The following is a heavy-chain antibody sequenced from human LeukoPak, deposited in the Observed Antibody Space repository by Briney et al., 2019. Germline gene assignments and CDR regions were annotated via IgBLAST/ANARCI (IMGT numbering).Heavy chain of an antibody. D-gene: IGHD2-15*01. CDR3: AREWGEDIVVVVAATTFDY. Sequence: QPGGSLRLSCAASGFTFSSYAMHWVRQAPGKGLEWVAVISYDGSNKYYADSVKGRFTISRDNSKNTLYLQMNSLRAEDTAVYYCAREWGEDIVVVVAATTFDYWGQGTLVTVSS. J-gene: IGHJ4*02. V-gene: IGHV3-30-3*01. CDR1: GFTFSSYA. CDR2: ISYDGSNK.